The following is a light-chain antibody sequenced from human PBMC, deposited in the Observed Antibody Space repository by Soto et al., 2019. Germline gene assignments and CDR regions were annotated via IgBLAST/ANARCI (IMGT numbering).Light chain of an antibody. Sequence: IVLTQSPGTLSLSPGERATLSCRASESVGSTYLAWYQQKPGQAPRLIIYSASSRATGIPDRFSGSGSGTDFTLTISRLEPEDFAVYYCQQYGYSITFGGGTKVEIK. CDR3: QQYGYSIT. CDR2: SAS. J-gene: IGKJ4*01. V-gene: IGKV3-20*01. CDR1: ESVGSTY.